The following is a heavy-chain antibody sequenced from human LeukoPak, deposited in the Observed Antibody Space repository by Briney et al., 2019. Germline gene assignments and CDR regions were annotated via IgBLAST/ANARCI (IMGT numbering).Heavy chain of an antibody. CDR2: IYSGGST. J-gene: IGHJ5*02. CDR3: AKGAVAGFLDWFDP. CDR1: GFTVSSNY. D-gene: IGHD6-19*01. Sequence: PGGSLRLSCAASGFTVSSNYMSWVRQAPGKGLEWVSVIYSGGSTYYADSVKGRFTISRDNSKNTLYLQMNSLRAEDTAVYYCAKGAVAGFLDWFDPWGQGTLVTVSS. V-gene: IGHV3-53*01.